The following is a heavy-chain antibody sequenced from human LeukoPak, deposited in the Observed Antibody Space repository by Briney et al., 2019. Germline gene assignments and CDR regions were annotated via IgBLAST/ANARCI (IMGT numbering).Heavy chain of an antibody. CDR1: GGTFSSYA. V-gene: IGHV1-69*04. Sequence: SVKVSCKASGGTFSSYAISWVRQAPGQGLEWMGRIIPILGIANYAQKFQGRVTITADKSTSTAYMELSSLRSEDTAVDCCAKLFGPYDYVWGSYPPAAAKYYFDYWGQGTLVTVSS. CDR3: AKLFGPYDYVWGSYPPAAAKYYFDY. D-gene: IGHD3-16*01. CDR2: IIPILGIA. J-gene: IGHJ4*02.